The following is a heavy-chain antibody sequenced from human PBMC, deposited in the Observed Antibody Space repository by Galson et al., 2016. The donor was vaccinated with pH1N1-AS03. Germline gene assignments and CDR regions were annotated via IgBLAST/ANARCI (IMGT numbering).Heavy chain of an antibody. V-gene: IGHV1-46*01. Sequence: SVKVSCKASGYTFTSYYIHWVRQAPGQGREWMGIINPSDGNTNYAQRFQGRVTMTRGTSTSTVYMELSSLRSDGTAVYYCARVSAGLTGYYYAMDVWGQGTTVTVSS. CDR2: INPSDGNT. J-gene: IGHJ6*02. D-gene: IGHD4/OR15-4a*01. CDR1: GYTFTSYY. CDR3: ARVSAGLTGYYYAMDV.